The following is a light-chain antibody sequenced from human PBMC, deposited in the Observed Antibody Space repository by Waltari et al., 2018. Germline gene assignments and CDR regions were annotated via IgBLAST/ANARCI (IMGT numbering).Light chain of an antibody. V-gene: IGKV3-15*01. CDR3: QQYNNWPPA. CDR2: GAS. J-gene: IGKJ1*01. CDR1: QSVSSN. Sequence: TLSVSPGERATLSCRASQSVSSNLAWYQQKPGQAPRLLIYGASTRATGIPARFSGSGSGTEFTLTISSLQSEDFAVYYCQQYNNWPPAFGQGTKVEIK.